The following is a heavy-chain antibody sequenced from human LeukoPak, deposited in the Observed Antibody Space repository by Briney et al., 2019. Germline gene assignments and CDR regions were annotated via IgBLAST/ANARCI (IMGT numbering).Heavy chain of an antibody. CDR3: AKPRYYYGSGSPYY. V-gene: IGHV3-11*03. CDR2: ISSSSSYT. J-gene: IGHJ4*02. Sequence: PGGSLRLSCAASGFTFSDYYMSWIRQAPGKGLEWVSYISSSSSYTNYADSVKGRFTISRDNAKNSLYLQMNSLRAEDTAVYYCAKPRYYYGSGSPYYWGQGTLVTVSS. D-gene: IGHD3-10*01. CDR1: GFTFSDYY.